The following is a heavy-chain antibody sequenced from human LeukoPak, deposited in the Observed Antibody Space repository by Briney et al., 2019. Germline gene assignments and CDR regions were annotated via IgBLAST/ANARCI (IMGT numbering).Heavy chain of an antibody. J-gene: IGHJ6*02. D-gene: IGHD6-13*01. CDR1: GYTFTSYD. Sequence: EASVKVSCKASGYTFTSYDINWVRQATGQGLEWMGWMNPNSGNTGYAQKFQGRVTMTRNTSISTAYMELSSLRSEDTAVYYCASAPLTRQLDLRYYYYGMDVWGQGTTVTVSS. CDR2: MNPNSGNT. CDR3: ASAPLTRQLDLRYYYYGMDV. V-gene: IGHV1-8*01.